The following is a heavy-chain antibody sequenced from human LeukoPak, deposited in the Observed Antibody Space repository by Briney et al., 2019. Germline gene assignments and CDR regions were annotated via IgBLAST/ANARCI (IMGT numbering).Heavy chain of an antibody. CDR2: IKEDGNEK. CDR3: AEKYWSHYFDY. Sequence: PGGSLRHSRAASGFSLSNPLRCGGRQAPGKGLERVTNIKEDGNEKYSVDSVKGRFTISRDNGKNSLYMEMNSLRVEDTAVSHCAEKYWSHYFDYWGQGTLVTVSS. CDR1: GFSLSNPL. J-gene: IGHJ4*02. V-gene: IGHV3-7*01. D-gene: IGHD2/OR15-2a*01.